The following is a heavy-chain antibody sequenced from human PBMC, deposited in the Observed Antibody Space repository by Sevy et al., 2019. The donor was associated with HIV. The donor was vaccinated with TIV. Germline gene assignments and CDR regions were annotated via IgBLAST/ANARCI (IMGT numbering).Heavy chain of an antibody. CDR1: GYTFSGYD. V-gene: IGHV1-2*02. Sequence: ASVKVSCKASGYTFSGYDMHWVRQAPGQGLEWMGWINPNSGGTNYAQKFQGRVTMTRDTSISTAYMELSRLRSDDTAVYYCARERWELLHYYYGMDVWGQGTTVTVSS. CDR2: INPNSGGT. J-gene: IGHJ6*02. D-gene: IGHD1-26*01. CDR3: ARERWELLHYYYGMDV.